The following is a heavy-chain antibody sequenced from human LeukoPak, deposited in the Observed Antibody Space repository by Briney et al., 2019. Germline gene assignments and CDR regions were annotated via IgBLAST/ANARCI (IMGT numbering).Heavy chain of an antibody. D-gene: IGHD6-19*01. V-gene: IGHV3-9*01. J-gene: IGHJ4*02. CDR2: ISWNSGYI. CDR3: AKVRGTYSSGYFFDY. CDR1: GLTFDNYA. Sequence: GGSLRLSCAASGLTFDNYAMHWVRQAPRKGLEWLSIISWNSGYIGYADSVKGRFTISRDNAKKSLDLQMNSLRAEDTAFYYCAKVRGTYSSGYFFDYWGQGTLVTVSS.